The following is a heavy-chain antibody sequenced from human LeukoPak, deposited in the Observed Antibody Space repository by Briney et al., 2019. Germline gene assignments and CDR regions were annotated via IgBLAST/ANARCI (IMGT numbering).Heavy chain of an antibody. CDR3: ARGGLSYFDY. CDR2: ITSRSTYL. J-gene: IGHJ4*02. CDR1: GFNFSSYT. Sequence: SGGSLRLSCAASGFASGFNFSSYTMNWVRQAPGKGLEWISSITSRSTYLYYAASVKGRFTISRDNARHSLFLQMNSLRVEDTAVYYCARGGLSYFDYWGQGTLVTVSS. V-gene: IGHV3-21*01. D-gene: IGHD3-16*02.